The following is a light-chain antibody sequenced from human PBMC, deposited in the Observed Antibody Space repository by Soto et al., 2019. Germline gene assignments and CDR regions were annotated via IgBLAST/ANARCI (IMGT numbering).Light chain of an antibody. V-gene: IGLV1-44*01. CDR3: AAWDDILNGYV. CDR1: SSNIESNT. Sequence: QSVLTQPPSASGTPGQRVTISCSGSSSNIESNTVTWYQQLPGTAPKLVIYSNYDRPSGVPDRSSGSTSGTSASLVIRGLQSEGEADYYCAAWDDILNGYVFGGGTKVTVL. J-gene: IGLJ1*01. CDR2: SNY.